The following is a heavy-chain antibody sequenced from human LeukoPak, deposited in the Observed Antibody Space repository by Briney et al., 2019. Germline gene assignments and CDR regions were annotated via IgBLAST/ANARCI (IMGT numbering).Heavy chain of an antibody. J-gene: IGHJ4*02. CDR2: ISWNSGSI. V-gene: IGHV3-9*01. CDR3: ARDGGRRGFDY. CDR1: GLTFDDYA. Sequence: PGGSLRLSCAASGLTFDDYAMHWVRQAPGKGLEWVSGISWNSGSIGYADSVKGRFTISRDNAKNSLYLQMNSLRAEDTALYYCARDGGRRGFDYWGQGTLVTVSS. D-gene: IGHD2-15*01.